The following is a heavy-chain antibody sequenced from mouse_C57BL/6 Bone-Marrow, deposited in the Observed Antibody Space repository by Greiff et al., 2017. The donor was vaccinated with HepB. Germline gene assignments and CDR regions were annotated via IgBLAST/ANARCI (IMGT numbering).Heavy chain of an antibody. D-gene: IGHD1-1*01. V-gene: IGHV14-2*01. CDR2: IDPEDGET. Sequence: EVKLQESGAELVKPGASVKLSCTASGFNFKDYYMHWVKQRTEKGLEWIGRIDPEDGETKYAPKFQGKATITADTSSNTAYLQLSSLTSEDTAFYYCAREGITTVFDYWGQGTTLTVSA. CDR3: AREGITTVFDY. CDR1: GFNFKDYY. J-gene: IGHJ2*01.